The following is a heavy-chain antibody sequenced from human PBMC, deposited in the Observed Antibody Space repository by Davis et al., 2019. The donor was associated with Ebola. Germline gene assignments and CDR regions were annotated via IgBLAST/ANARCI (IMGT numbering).Heavy chain of an antibody. CDR2: IWYDGSNK. J-gene: IGHJ4*02. Sequence: GESLKISCAASGFTFSSYWMHWVRQAPGKGLEWVAVIWYDGSNKYYADSVKGRFTISRDNSKNTLYLQMNSLRAEDTAVYYCAREGYYYGSGTTGGFDWGQGTLVTVSS. V-gene: IGHV3-33*08. CDR1: GFTFSSYW. CDR3: AREGYYYGSGTTGGFD. D-gene: IGHD3-10*01.